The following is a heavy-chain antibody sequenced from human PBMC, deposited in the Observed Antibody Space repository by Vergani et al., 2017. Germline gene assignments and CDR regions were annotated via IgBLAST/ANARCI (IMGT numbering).Heavy chain of an antibody. CDR2: VSGSSATP. J-gene: IGHJ4*02. D-gene: IGHD5-12*01. V-gene: IGHV3-23*01. Sequence: EVQLLESGGGLVQPGGSLRLSCEASGFSFPGYAMSWVRQAPGQGLEWVSSVSGSSATPYYADSVKGRFIISRDNSKNTLHLQMNSLRADDTSGYYCTKCSGGYTGYFFDYWGQGTLATGSS. CDR1: GFSFPGYA. CDR3: TKCSGGYTGYFFDY.